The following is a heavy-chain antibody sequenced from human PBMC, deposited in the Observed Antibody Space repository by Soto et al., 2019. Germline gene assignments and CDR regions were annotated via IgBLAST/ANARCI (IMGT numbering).Heavy chain of an antibody. CDR3: AGVLGAMVYAKVDY. Sequence: QLQLQESGPGVVKPSETLSLTCTVSAGSISSSSYYWGWIRQPPGKGLEWIGSIYYSGSTYYNPSLKSRVTISVDTSKNQLSLKLSSVTAADTAMYYCAGVLGAMVYAKVDYWGQGTLVTVSS. CDR1: AGSISSSSYY. CDR2: IYYSGST. J-gene: IGHJ4*02. V-gene: IGHV4-39*01. D-gene: IGHD2-8*01.